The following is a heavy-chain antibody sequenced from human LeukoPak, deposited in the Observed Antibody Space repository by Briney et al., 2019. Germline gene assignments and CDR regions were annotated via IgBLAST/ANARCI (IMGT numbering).Heavy chain of an antibody. CDR2: IYDSGTT. D-gene: IGHD5-12*01. Sequence: PSETLSLTCAVYGGSFSGYYWSWIRQPPGKGLEWIGDIYDSGTTYYSPSLKSRLTILADTSKNQFSLKLSSVTAADTAVYYCARDGGYSGYDSPYYFDYWGQGTLVTVSS. CDR3: ARDGGYSGYDSPYYFDY. CDR1: GGSFSGYY. V-gene: IGHV4-34*01. J-gene: IGHJ4*02.